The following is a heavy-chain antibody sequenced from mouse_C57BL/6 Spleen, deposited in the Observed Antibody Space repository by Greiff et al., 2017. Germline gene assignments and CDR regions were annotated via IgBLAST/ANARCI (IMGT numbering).Heavy chain of an antibody. J-gene: IGHJ1*03. CDR1: GYAFSSSW. CDR3: ARWSTTVVEYLYFDV. Sequence: QVQLQPSGPELVKPGASVKISCKASGYAFSSSWMNWVKQRPGKGLEWIGRIYPGDGDTNYNGKFKGKATLTADKSSSTAYMQLSSLTSEDSAVYCCARWSTTVVEYLYFDVWGTGTTVTVSS. D-gene: IGHD1-1*01. V-gene: IGHV1-82*01. CDR2: IYPGDGDT.